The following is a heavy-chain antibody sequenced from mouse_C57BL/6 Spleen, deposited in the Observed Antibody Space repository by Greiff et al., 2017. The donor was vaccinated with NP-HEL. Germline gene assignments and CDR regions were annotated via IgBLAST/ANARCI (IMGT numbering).Heavy chain of an antibody. V-gene: IGHV1-80*01. CDR2: IYPGDGDT. CDR3: ARSRDGYPYYYAMDY. D-gene: IGHD2-3*01. Sequence: QVQLQQSGAELVKPGASVKISCKASGYAFSSYWMNWVKQRPGKGLEWIGQIYPGDGDTNYNGKFKGKATLTADKSSSTAYMQLSSLTSEDSAVYFCARSRDGYPYYYAMDYWGQGTSVTVSS. J-gene: IGHJ4*01. CDR1: GYAFSSYW.